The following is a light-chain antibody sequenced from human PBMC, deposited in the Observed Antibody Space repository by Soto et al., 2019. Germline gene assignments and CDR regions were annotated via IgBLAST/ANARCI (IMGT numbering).Light chain of an antibody. CDR2: AAS. V-gene: IGKV1-8*01. J-gene: IGKJ2*01. CDR1: QGISSY. Sequence: AIRMTQSPSSFSASTGDRVTITCRASQGISSYLAWYQQKPGKAPKLLIYAASTLQSGVPSRFSGSGFGTDFPLTISCLQSEDFATYYRQQYYSYPPTFGQGTKLEI. CDR3: QQYYSYPPT.